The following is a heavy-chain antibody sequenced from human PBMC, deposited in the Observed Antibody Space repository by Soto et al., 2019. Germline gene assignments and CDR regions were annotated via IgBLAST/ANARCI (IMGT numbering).Heavy chain of an antibody. V-gene: IGHV1-69*13. J-gene: IGHJ2*01. CDR3: ARTFNYYDSSGYFQNWYFDL. CDR2: IIPIFGTA. Sequence: GASVKVSCTASGGTFSSYAISWVRQAPGQGLEWMGGIIPIFGTANYAQKFQGRVTITADESTSTAYMELSSLRSEDTAVYYCARTFNYYDSSGYFQNWYFDLWGRGTLVTVSS. D-gene: IGHD3-22*01. CDR1: GGTFSSYA.